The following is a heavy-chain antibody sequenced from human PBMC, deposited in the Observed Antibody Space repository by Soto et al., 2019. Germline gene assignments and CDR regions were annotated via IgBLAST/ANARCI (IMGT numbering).Heavy chain of an antibody. CDR2: IYYSGST. CDR3: ARYSSSWDYYFDY. V-gene: IGHV4-59*01. CDR1: GGSISSYY. J-gene: IGHJ4*02. D-gene: IGHD6-13*01. Sequence: SETLSLTCTVSGGSISSYYWSWIRQPPGKGLEWIGYIYYSGSTNYNPSLKSRVTISVDTSKNQFSLKLSSVTAADTAVYYCARYSSSWDYYFDYWGQGTLVTVSS.